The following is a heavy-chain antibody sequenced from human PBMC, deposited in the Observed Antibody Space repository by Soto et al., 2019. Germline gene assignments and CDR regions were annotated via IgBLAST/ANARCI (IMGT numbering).Heavy chain of an antibody. CDR1: GYTFSDFD. CDR3: ARGNPFNYAGFDV. J-gene: IGHJ6*02. V-gene: IGHV1-8*01. Sequence: GASVKVSCKASGYTFSDFDINWLRQASGQGPEWMGWMNAKSGDTFFAQRFQGKFNMTWDTSLSTAYMEVGSLTSDDTAMYYCARGNPFNYAGFDVWGQGTTVTVSS. CDR2: MNAKSGDT. D-gene: IGHD3-16*01.